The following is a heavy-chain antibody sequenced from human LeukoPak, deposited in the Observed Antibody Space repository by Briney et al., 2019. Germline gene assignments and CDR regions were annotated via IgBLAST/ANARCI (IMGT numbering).Heavy chain of an antibody. Sequence: GGSLRLSCVASGFTFSRSSMNWVRQAPGKGLEWVSYISSSSSTIYLADSVKGRLTISRDNAKNSLYLQMNSLRAEDTAVYYCARNGYSGYEFPDYWGQGTLVTVSS. CDR3: ARNGYSGYEFPDY. D-gene: IGHD5-12*01. CDR2: ISSSSSTI. CDR1: GFTFSRSS. J-gene: IGHJ4*02. V-gene: IGHV3-48*01.